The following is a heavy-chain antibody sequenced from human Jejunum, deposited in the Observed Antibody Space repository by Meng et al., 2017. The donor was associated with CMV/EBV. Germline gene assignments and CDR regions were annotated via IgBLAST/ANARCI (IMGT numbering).Heavy chain of an antibody. CDR1: MGSFS. CDR3: ARGRVYYYGWNPPYAMDV. CDR2: ISSSGPP. V-gene: IGHV4-59*01. J-gene: IGHJ6*02. Sequence: MGSFSWTWIRQTPEKGLEWIGYISSSGPPNYNPSLKSRLTMSVDASQNQFSLNLRSVTAADTAVYHCARGRVYYYGWNPPYAMDVWGRGTTVTVSS. D-gene: IGHD3-10*01.